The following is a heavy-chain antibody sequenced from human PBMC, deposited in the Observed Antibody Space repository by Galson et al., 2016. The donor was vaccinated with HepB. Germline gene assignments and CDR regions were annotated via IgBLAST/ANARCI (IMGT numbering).Heavy chain of an antibody. V-gene: IGHV1-2*06. D-gene: IGHD2-15*01. CDR3: SRGWTVRPDY. CDR1: GYTFTDYW. CDR2: INPFSGDT. Sequence: SVKVSCKASGYTFTDYWLHWVRQAPGQGLEWVGRINPFSGDTKTAQKFQDRVTMTRDTSVSTGYMDLSRLTSDDTAVYFWSRGWTVRPDYWGQGTLVTVSS. J-gene: IGHJ4*02.